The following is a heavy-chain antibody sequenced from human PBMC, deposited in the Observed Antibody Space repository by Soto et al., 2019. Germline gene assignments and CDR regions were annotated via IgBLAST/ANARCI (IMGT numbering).Heavy chain of an antibody. D-gene: IGHD2-2*01. V-gene: IGHV4-39*01. J-gene: IGHJ4*02. CDR1: GGSISSSSYY. CDR3: ARHQEDIVVVPAAMGR. Sequence: SETLSLTCTVSGGSISSSSYYWGWIRQPPGKGLEWIGSIYYSGSTYYNPSLKSRVTISVDTSKNQFSLKLSSVTAADTAVYYCARHQEDIVVVPAAMGRWGQGTLVTVSS. CDR2: IYYSGST.